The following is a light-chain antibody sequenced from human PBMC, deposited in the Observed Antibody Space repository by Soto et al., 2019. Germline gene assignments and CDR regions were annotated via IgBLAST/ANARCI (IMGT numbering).Light chain of an antibody. Sequence: QSALTQPRSVSGSPGQSVSISCTGTSSDFGGSNYVSWYQQHPGKAPKLIIYDVIKRPSGVPDRFSGSKSGNTASLTISGLQAEDEADYYCGTWDSSLSAWVFGGGTKLTVL. J-gene: IGLJ3*02. CDR1: SSDFGGSNY. CDR3: GTWDSSLSAWV. V-gene: IGLV2-11*01. CDR2: DVI.